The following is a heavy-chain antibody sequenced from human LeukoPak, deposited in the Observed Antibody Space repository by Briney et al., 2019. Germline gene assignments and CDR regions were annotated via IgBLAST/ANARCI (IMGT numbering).Heavy chain of an antibody. CDR3: ARVGNYYYDSSGPIDY. Sequence: PGGSLRLSCAASGFPLSSYAMSWVRQAPGKGLEWVSVIYSGGSTYYADSVKGRFTISRDNSKNTLYLQMNSLRAEDTAVYYCARVGNYYYDSSGPIDYWGQGTLVTVSS. CDR1: GFPLSSYA. D-gene: IGHD3-22*01. J-gene: IGHJ4*02. CDR2: IYSGGST. V-gene: IGHV3-53*01.